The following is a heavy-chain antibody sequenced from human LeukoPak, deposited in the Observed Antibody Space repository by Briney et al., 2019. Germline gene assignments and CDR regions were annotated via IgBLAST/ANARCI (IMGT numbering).Heavy chain of an antibody. V-gene: IGHV4-59*08. CDR1: GGSISGYN. Sequence: LGTRSLTCTVSGGSISGYNWSWIRQPPGKGLEWIAYIHYSGSTNYNPPLKSRLTISVDTSKNQLSLKLNSMTDADTAVYYCARHGQNDGYPLDYWGQGTLVRVSP. CDR2: IHYSGST. J-gene: IGHJ4*02. D-gene: IGHD5-24*01. CDR3: ARHGQNDGYPLDY.